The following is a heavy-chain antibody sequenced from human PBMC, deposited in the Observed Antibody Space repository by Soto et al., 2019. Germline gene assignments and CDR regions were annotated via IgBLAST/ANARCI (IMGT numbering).Heavy chain of an antibody. CDR1: GITFSTYA. CDR3: AGDYLRLNSLNGNFYSFGMDV. CDR2: VAANVTNR. D-gene: IGHD4-17*01. V-gene: IGHV3-23*01. J-gene: IGHJ6*02. Sequence: EVQLLQSGGGLVQPGGSLSLSCAASGITFSTYAMSWVRQAPGKGLEWVSTVAANVTNRHYAAFVKGRFTISRDNSNNTLSLQMNSLRVEDTAIYYCAGDYLRLNSLNGNFYSFGMDVWGQGTAVTVSS.